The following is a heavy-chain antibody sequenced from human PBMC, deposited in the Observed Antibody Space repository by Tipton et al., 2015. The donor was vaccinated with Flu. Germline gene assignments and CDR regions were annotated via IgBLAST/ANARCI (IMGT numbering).Heavy chain of an antibody. CDR1: GFTFSDYY. D-gene: IGHD2-2*01. CDR2: ISSSGSTI. Sequence: SLRLSCAASGFTFSDYYMSWIRQAPGKGLEWVSYISSSGSTIYYADSVKGRFTISRDNAKNSLYLQMNSLRAEDTAVYYCARGIDTGYCSCTSCSGPEYYYGMDVWGQGTTVTVSS. CDR3: ARGIDTGYCSCTSCSGPEYYYGMDV. V-gene: IGHV3-11*01. J-gene: IGHJ6*02.